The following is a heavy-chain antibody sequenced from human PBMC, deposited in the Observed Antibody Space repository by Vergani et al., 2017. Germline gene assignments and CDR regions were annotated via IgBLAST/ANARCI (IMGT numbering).Heavy chain of an antibody. CDR3: VRGRYSGSSSPYYDL. J-gene: IGHJ4*01. D-gene: IGHD5-12*01. CDR1: GGSITKNSYY. CDR2: IYVSGST. V-gene: IGHV4-61*02. Sequence: QVQLQESGPGLVKPSGTLSLTCAVSGGSITKNSYYWTWIRQPAGKALEWVGHIYVSGSTSYNPSLKSRVTISLDTSKNQLSLRLSSVTAADTAVFYCVRGRYSGSSSPYYDLWGHGTLVTVSS.